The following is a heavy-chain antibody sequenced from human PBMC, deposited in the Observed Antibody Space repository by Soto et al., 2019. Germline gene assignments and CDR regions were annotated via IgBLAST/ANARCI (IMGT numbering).Heavy chain of an antibody. Sequence: GESLKISCKGSGYSFTSYWIGWVRQMPGKGLEWMGIIYPGDSDTRYSPSFQGQVTISADKSISTAYLQWSSLKASDTAMYYCASPGTVEWKLLECAFDIWGQATMGAVAS. CDR2: IYPGDSDT. D-gene: IGHD1-26*01. CDR3: ASPGTVEWKLLECAFDI. V-gene: IGHV5-51*01. CDR1: GYSFTSYW. J-gene: IGHJ3*02.